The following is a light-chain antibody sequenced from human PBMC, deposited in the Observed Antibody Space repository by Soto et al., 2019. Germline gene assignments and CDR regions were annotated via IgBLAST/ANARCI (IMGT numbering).Light chain of an antibody. J-gene: IGKJ5*01. V-gene: IGKV1-39*01. CDR1: QSISSY. CDR3: RQYYSYLIT. Sequence: PMTQSPASLSASVGDRVTITCRASQSISSYLNWYQQKPGKAPKLLIYAASSLQSGVPSRFSGSGSGTDFTLTISCLQSEDFATYYCRQYYSYLITFGQGTRLENK. CDR2: AAS.